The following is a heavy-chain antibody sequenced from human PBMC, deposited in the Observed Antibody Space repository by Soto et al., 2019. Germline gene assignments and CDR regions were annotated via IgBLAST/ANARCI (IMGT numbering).Heavy chain of an antibody. CDR3: ARGDNTGWSEVKY. V-gene: IGHV1-69*01. CDR2: VIPVRNSS. J-gene: IGHJ4*02. Sequence: QVQLLQSGAEAKKPGSSVKVSCKSSGGTFSTYTINSVRLAAGQGLEWMEGVIPVRNSSHVAQKLQERVTLSVDESTTTAYMELRSLRSEDTAVYYCARGDNTGWSEVKYWCQGTLVTVSS. D-gene: IGHD6-19*01. CDR1: GGTFSTYT.